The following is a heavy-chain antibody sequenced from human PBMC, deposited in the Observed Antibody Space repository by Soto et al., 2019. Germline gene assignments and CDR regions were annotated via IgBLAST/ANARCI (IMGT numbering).Heavy chain of an antibody. V-gene: IGHV3-7*01. CDR3: ARERITIFGVEWFDP. CDR2: IKQDGSEK. D-gene: IGHD3-3*01. CDR1: GFTLSNFW. Sequence: GGSLRLSCAASGFTLSNFWMSWVRQAPGKGLEWVANIKQDGSEKYYVDSVKGRFTISRDNAKNSLYLQMNSLRAEDTAVYYCARERITIFGVEWFDPWGQGTRVTVSS. J-gene: IGHJ5*02.